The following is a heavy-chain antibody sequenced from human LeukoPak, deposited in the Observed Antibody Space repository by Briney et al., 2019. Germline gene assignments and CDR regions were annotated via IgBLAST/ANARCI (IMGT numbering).Heavy chain of an antibody. CDR2: INSDGDIT. CDR1: GFTFSSYW. CDR3: AFRRDGDNPNVFNF. Sequence: SGGSLRLSCAASGFTFSSYWMHWVRQAPGEGLMWVSRINSDGDITNYAGSVEGRFTISRDNARNTLYLQVNSLRAEDTAVYYCAFRRDGDNPNVFNFWGQGTMVTVSS. D-gene: IGHD5-24*01. V-gene: IGHV3-74*01. J-gene: IGHJ3*01.